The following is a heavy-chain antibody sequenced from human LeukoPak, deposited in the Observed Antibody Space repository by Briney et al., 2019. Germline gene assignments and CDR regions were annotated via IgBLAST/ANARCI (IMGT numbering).Heavy chain of an antibody. CDR3: ARPTQYYYDSSGYRPLMYYFDY. J-gene: IGHJ4*02. Sequence: SETLSLTCTVSGGSISSSSYYWGWIRQPPGKGLEWIGSIYYSGSTYYNPSLKGRVTISVDTSKNQFSLKLSSVTAADTAVYYCARPTQYYYDSSGYRPLMYYFDYWGQGTLVTVSS. CDR2: IYYSGST. CDR1: GGSISSSSYY. V-gene: IGHV4-39*01. D-gene: IGHD3-22*01.